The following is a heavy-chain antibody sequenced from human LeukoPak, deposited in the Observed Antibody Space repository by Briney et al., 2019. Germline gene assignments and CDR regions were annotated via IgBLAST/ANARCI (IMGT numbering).Heavy chain of an antibody. V-gene: IGHV4-59*01. CDR2: IYYSGNT. D-gene: IGHD2-21*02. CDR1: SGSISSYY. CDR3: ARDQGDILDY. J-gene: IGHJ4*02. Sequence: SETLSLTCTVSSGSISSYYWSWIRQPPGKGLEWIGYIYYSGNTNYNPSLKSRVTMSVDTSKDQFSLKLSSVTAADTAAYYCARDQGDILDYWGQGTLVTVSS.